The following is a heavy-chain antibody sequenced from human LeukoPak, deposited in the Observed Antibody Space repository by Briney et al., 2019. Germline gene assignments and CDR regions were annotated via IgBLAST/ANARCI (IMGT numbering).Heavy chain of an antibody. J-gene: IGHJ3*02. CDR1: GSSIRSTAQY. CDR3: ARHLDSGTSMDACDI. D-gene: IGHD1-26*01. V-gene: IGHV4-39*01. CDR2: IFYSGST. Sequence: SETLSLTCTVSGSSIRSTAQYWGWIRQPPGKGLEWIGTIFYSGSTYYSPPLKSRVTISVDTSKNQFSLKLNSVTAADTAVYYCARHLDSGTSMDACDIWGQGTMVTVSS.